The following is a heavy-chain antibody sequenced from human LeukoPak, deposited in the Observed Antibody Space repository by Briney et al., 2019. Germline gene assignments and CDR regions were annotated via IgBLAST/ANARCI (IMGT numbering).Heavy chain of an antibody. CDR1: GITFSNTW. D-gene: IGHD3-16*01. CDR2: IKSKTNGETT. J-gene: IGHJ4*02. CDR3: SIDALLLNY. V-gene: IGHV3-15*01. Sequence: GRSHTPSRAASGITFSNTWMSSASQHPGNGMEWVGRIKSKTNGETTDYAAPVKGRFTISSDDSKSTVYLQINSLKTEDTAVYYCSIDALLLNYWGQGTLVTVSS.